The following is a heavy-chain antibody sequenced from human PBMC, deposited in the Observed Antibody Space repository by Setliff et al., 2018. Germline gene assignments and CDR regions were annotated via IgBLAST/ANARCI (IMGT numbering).Heavy chain of an antibody. CDR3: ATVFRSGYYVAEYFQH. Sequence: ASVKVSCKVSGYTLTELSMHWVRQAPGKGLEWMGGFDPEDGETIYAQKFQGRVTMTEDTSTDTAYMELSSLRSEDTAVYYCATVFRSGYYVAEYFQHWGQGTLVTVSS. V-gene: IGHV1-24*01. D-gene: IGHD3-3*01. CDR2: FDPEDGET. J-gene: IGHJ1*01. CDR1: GYTLTELS.